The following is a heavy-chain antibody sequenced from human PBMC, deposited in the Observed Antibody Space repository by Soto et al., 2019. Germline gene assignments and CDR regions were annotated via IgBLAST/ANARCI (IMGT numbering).Heavy chain of an antibody. CDR3: AKGWCDS. CDR2: ISGSGGGT. J-gene: IGHJ5*01. Sequence: EVQLLDSGGALVQPGGSLRLSCAASGFSFSSHVMSWVRQAPGKGLEWVSSISGSGGGTYYADSVKGRFIISRDNSKNTLDLQMNRLRVEDTAVYYCAKGWCDSGGQGTLVTVSS. CDR1: GFSFSSHV. V-gene: IGHV3-23*01.